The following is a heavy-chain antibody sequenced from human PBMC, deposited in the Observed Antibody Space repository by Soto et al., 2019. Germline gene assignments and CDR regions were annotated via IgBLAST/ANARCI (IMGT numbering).Heavy chain of an antibody. J-gene: IGHJ4*02. Sequence: QLQLQESGPGLVKPSETLSLTCTVSGGSISSSSYYWGWIRHPPGKGLEWIGSIYYSGSTYYNPSLKRRVTISVDTSKNQFSLKLSSVTAADTAVYYCARQADRAPTVVRFWGQGTLVTVSS. CDR3: ARQADRAPTVVRF. V-gene: IGHV4-39*01. CDR1: GGSISSSSYY. CDR2: IYYSGST. D-gene: IGHD4-17*01.